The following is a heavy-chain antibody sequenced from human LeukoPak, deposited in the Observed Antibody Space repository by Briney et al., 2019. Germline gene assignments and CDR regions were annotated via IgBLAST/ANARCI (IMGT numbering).Heavy chain of an antibody. CDR2: IDSDGSDT. D-gene: IGHD2-21*02. V-gene: IGHV3-74*01. Sequence: PGGSLRLSCAASGFTFSSYWMHWVRQAPGKGQVWVSRIDSDGSDTIYADSVKGRFTISRDNAKNTLYLQMNSLRDEDTAVFYCARGGRDHAFDIWGPGTMVTVSS. CDR1: GFTFSSYW. J-gene: IGHJ3*02. CDR3: ARGGRDHAFDI.